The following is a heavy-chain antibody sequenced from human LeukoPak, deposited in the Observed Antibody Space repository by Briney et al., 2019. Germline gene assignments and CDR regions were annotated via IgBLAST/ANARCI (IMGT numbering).Heavy chain of an antibody. CDR1: GYTFTSYD. Sequence: ASVKVSCKASGYTFTSYDINWVRQATGQGLEWMGWMNPNSGNTGYAQKFQGRVTMTRNTSISTAYMELSSLRSEDTAVYYCARVWKEWLGKTSSGYSYCMDVWGKGTTVTVPS. V-gene: IGHV1-8*01. J-gene: IGHJ6*03. CDR3: ARVWKEWLGKTSSGYSYCMDV. D-gene: IGHD3-22*01. CDR2: MNPNSGNT.